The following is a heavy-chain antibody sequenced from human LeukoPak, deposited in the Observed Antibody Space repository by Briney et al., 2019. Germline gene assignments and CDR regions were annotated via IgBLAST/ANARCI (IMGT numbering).Heavy chain of an antibody. CDR2: INIDGNT. Sequence: PGGSLRLSCAASGFTVSSNYMSWVRQAPGKGLEWVSIINIDGNTYYADSVKGRFTISRDNSKNTLSLQMSSLRAEDTAVYYCARDWMARDAFDIWGQGTMVTVSS. CDR3: ARDWMARDAFDI. J-gene: IGHJ3*02. D-gene: IGHD5-24*01. V-gene: IGHV3-53*01. CDR1: GFTVSSNY.